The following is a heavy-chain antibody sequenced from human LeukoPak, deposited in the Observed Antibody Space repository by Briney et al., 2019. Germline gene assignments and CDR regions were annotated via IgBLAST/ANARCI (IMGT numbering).Heavy chain of an antibody. CDR3: ARESQGELSFVAFDY. J-gene: IGHJ4*02. V-gene: IGHV3-33*01. CDR1: GFTFSSYG. CDR2: IWYDGSNK. Sequence: GRSLRLSCAASGFTFSSYGMHWGRQAPGKGLEWVAVIWYDGSNKYYADSVKGRFTISRDNSKNTLYLQMNSLRAEDTAVYYCARESQGELSFVAFDYWGQGTLVTVSS. D-gene: IGHD3-16*02.